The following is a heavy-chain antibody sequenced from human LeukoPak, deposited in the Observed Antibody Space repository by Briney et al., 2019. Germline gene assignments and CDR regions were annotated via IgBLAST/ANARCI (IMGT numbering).Heavy chain of an antibody. V-gene: IGHV4-61*02. J-gene: IGHJ4*02. CDR3: ARSRAYSYYDFWSGSPTLDY. CDR2: IYTSGST. CDR1: GGSISSGSYY. Sequence: SETLSLTCTVSGGSISSGSYYWSRIRQPAGKGLEWIGRIYTSGSTNYNPSLKSRVTISVDTSKNQFSLKLSSVTAADTAVYYCARSRAYSYYDFWSGSPTLDYWGQGTLVTVSS. D-gene: IGHD3-3*01.